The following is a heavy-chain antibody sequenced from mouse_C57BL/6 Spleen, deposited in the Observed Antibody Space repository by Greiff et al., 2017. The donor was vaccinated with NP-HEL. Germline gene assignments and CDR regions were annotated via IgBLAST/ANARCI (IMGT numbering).Heavy chain of an antibody. CDR2: IDPETGGT. CDR3: TRSQLSWFAY. V-gene: IGHV1-15*01. Sequence: QVQLQQSGAELVRPGASVTLSCKASGYTFTDYEMHWVKQTPVHGLEWIGAIDPETGGTAYNQKFKGKAILTADKSSSTAYMELRSLTSEDSDVYYCTRSQLSWFAYWGQGTLLTVSA. D-gene: IGHD4-1*02. J-gene: IGHJ3*01. CDR1: GYTFTDYE.